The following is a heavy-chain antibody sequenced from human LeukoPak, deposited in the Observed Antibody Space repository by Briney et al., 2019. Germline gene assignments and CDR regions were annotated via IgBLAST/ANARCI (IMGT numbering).Heavy chain of an antibody. D-gene: IGHD2-15*01. CDR3: ARGREPFIVVAVAARYGMDV. Sequence: SETLSLTCTVSGGSISSYYWSWIRQPPGKGLEWIGYIYYSGSTNYNPSLKSRVTISVDTSKHQFSLKLSSVTAADTAVYYCARGREPFIVVAVAARYGMDVWGQGTTVTVSS. CDR1: GGSISSYY. J-gene: IGHJ6*02. CDR2: IYYSGST. V-gene: IGHV4-59*12.